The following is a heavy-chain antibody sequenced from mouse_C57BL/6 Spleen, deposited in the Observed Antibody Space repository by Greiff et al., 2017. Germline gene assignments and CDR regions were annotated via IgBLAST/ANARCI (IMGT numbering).Heavy chain of an antibody. CDR1: GYTFTCFW. Sequence: QVQLQQSGAELVKPWASVKLSFKASGYTFTCFWMQWVKQRPGQGPEWIGAIDPSDSYTNYTQKFKGKATFTVDTSSSTAYMQLISLTSEDSAVYYCARWGGNPAWFAYWGQGTLVTVSA. CDR3: ARWGGNPAWFAY. J-gene: IGHJ3*01. V-gene: IGHV1-50*01. CDR2: IDPSDSYT. D-gene: IGHD1-1*02.